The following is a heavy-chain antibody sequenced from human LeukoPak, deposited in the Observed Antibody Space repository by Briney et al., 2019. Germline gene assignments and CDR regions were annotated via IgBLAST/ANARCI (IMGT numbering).Heavy chain of an antibody. CDR1: GGSFSGYY. J-gene: IGHJ4*02. Sequence: PSETLSLTCAVYGGSFSGYYWSWIRQPPGKGLEWIGEINHSGSTNYNPSLKSRVTISVDTSKNQFSLKLSSVTAADTAVYYCARETMQGLRLSKFDYWGQGTLVTVSS. CDR3: ARETMQGLRLSKFDY. V-gene: IGHV4-34*01. CDR2: INHSGST. D-gene: IGHD6-25*01.